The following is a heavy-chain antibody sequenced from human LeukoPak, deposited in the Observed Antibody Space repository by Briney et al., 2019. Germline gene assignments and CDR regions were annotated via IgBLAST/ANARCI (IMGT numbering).Heavy chain of an antibody. J-gene: IGHJ4*02. CDR1: GFTFSGYG. CDR3: VRDHDWCFDY. Sequence: TGGSLRLSCAASGFTFSGYGMHWVRQAPGKGLEWVAVIWYDGSNKYYADSVKGRFTISRDNSKNTLHLQMNSLRAEDTAVYYCVRDHDWCFDYWGQGAQVTVS. V-gene: IGHV3-33*01. CDR2: IWYDGSNK. D-gene: IGHD3-9*01.